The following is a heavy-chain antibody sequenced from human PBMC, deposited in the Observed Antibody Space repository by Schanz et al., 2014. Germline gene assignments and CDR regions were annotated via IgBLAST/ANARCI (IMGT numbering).Heavy chain of an antibody. CDR2: ISGTTTYT. CDR1: GFTFSDYY. D-gene: IGHD3-9*01. V-gene: IGHV3-11*03. CDR3: AKQIHYDILTGTRN. J-gene: IGHJ4*02. Sequence: PGGSLRLSCAASGFTFSDYYMSWIRQAPGKGLEWVSYISGTTTYTNYADSVKGRFTISRDNAKNSLYLQMNSLRAEDTAVYYCAKQIHYDILTGTRNWGQGTLVTVSS.